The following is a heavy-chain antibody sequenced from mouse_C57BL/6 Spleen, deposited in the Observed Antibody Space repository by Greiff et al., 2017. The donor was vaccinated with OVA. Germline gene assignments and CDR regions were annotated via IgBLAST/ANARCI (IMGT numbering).Heavy chain of an antibody. J-gene: IGHJ2*01. CDR2: INYDGSST. CDR3: ARDAQSLFDY. V-gene: IGHV5-16*01. Sequence: EVQGVESAGGLVQPGSSMKLSCTASGFTFSDYYMAWVRQVPEKGLEWVANINYDGSSTYYLDSLKSRFIISRDNSKNILYLQMSSLKSEDTATYYCARDAQSLFDYWGQGTTLTVSS. CDR1: GFTFSDYY.